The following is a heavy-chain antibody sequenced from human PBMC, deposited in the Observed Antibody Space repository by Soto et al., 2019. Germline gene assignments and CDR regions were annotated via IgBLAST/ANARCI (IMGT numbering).Heavy chain of an antibody. V-gene: IGHV4-59*01. J-gene: IGHJ6*02. CDR1: GGSISSYY. CDR3: ARDLWGYCGADCYPLDV. D-gene: IGHD2-21*02. CDR2: MYNTGST. Sequence: QVRLQESGPGLVKPSETLSLTCTVSGGSISSYYWSWIRQPPGKGLEWIGYMYNTGSTIYNPSLKSRVTISVDTSKNQFCLKLHSVTAADTAVYYCARDLWGYCGADCYPLDVWGQGTTVTVSS.